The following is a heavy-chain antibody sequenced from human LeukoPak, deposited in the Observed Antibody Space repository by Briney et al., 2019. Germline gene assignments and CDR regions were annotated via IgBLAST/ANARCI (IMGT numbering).Heavy chain of an antibody. Sequence: SETLSLTRTVSGGSINFYYWSWIRQPAGEALEWIGRVFPAGSTNYNPSLKGRVTISIDASKNQFSLQLSSVTAAHTAVYYCVRGFSVECVSYSDWGQGTLVTVSS. V-gene: IGHV4-4*07. CDR1: GGSINFYY. CDR3: VRGFSVECVSYSD. D-gene: IGHD6-13*01. CDR2: VFPAGST. J-gene: IGHJ4*02.